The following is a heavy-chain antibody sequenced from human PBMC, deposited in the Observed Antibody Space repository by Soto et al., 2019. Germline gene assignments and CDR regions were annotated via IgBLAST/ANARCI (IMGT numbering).Heavy chain of an antibody. CDR2: INAGNGNT. CDR3: ARVYYGSGSYYYYYGMDV. D-gene: IGHD3-10*01. J-gene: IGHJ6*02. V-gene: IGHV1-3*01. Sequence: RASVKVSCKASGYTFTSYAMHWVRQAPGQRLEWMGWINAGNGNTKYSQKFQGRVTITRDTSASTAYMELSSLRSEDTAAYYCARVYYGSGSYYYYYGMDVWGQGTTVTVSS. CDR1: GYTFTSYA.